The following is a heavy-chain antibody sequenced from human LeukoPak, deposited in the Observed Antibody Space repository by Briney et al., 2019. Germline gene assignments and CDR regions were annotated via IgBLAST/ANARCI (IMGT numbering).Heavy chain of an antibody. CDR3: ARVASSVVVVARGDAFDI. D-gene: IGHD2-15*01. Sequence: GASVKVSCKASGYTFTSYAMQWVRQAPGQRLEWMGWINAGNGNTKYSQKFQGRVTITRDTSASTAYMELSSLRSEDTAVYYCARVASSVVVVARGDAFDIWGQGTMVTVSS. CDR1: GYTFTSYA. J-gene: IGHJ3*02. CDR2: INAGNGNT. V-gene: IGHV1-3*01.